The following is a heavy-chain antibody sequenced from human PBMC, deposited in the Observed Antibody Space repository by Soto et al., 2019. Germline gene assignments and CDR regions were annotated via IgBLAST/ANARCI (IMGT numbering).Heavy chain of an antibody. V-gene: IGHV4-59*01. Sequence: PSETLSLTCTVSGGSISSYYWSWIRQPPGKALEWIGYIYYSGSTNYNPSLKSRVTISVDTSKNQFSLKLSSVTAADTAVYYCARTADEDTAMDNWGQGTLVTVSS. D-gene: IGHD5-18*01. J-gene: IGHJ4*02. CDR1: GGSISSYY. CDR2: IYYSGST. CDR3: ARTADEDTAMDN.